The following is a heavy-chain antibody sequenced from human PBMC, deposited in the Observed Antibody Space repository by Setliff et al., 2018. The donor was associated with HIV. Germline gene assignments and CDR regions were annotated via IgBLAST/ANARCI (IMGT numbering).Heavy chain of an antibody. CDR1: GFTFTNYA. Sequence: ASVKVSCKASGFTFTNYAIHWVRQAPGQRLEWMGWINVDSGNTKYLQDLQGGVTITKDRSASTAYMEVSNLRSEDMAVYYCARERDSNGYQFDYWGQGTLVTVSS. D-gene: IGHD3-22*01. J-gene: IGHJ4*02. V-gene: IGHV1-3*03. CDR3: ARERDSNGYQFDY. CDR2: INVDSGNT.